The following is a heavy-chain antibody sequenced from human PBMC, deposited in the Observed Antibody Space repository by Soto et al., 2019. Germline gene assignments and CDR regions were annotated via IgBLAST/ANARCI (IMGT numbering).Heavy chain of an antibody. CDR2: IYSGST. CDR1: GGSISGYY. D-gene: IGHD4-17*01. V-gene: IGHV4-59*08. J-gene: IGHJ4*02. CDR3: ARRYGANFDY. Sequence: SETLSLTCTISGGSISGYYWTWIRQSPGKGLEYIGYIYSGSTNYNPSLKSRVTISVDTSKNQFSLKLSSVTAADTAVYYCARRYGANFDYWGQGTLVTVSS.